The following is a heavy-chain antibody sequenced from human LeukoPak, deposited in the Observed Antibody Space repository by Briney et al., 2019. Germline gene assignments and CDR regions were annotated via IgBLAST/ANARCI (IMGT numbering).Heavy chain of an antibody. V-gene: IGHV4-39*01. CDR1: GGSISSSSYY. CDR3: ATASFSSSWANEAFDI. J-gene: IGHJ3*02. CDR2: IYYSGST. Sequence: SETLSLTCTVSGGSISSSSYYWGWIRQPPGKGLEWIGSIYYSGSTYYNPSLKSRVAISVDTSKNQFSLKLSSVTAADTAVYYCATASFSSSWANEAFDIWGQGTMVTVSS. D-gene: IGHD6-13*01.